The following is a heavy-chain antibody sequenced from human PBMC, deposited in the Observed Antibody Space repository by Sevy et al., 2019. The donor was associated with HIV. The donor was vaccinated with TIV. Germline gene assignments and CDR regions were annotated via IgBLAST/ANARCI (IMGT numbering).Heavy chain of an antibody. CDR2: ISYDGSNK. V-gene: IGHV3-30*18. D-gene: IGHD6-6*01. J-gene: IGHJ6*03. CDR3: AKGGYSSSPRYYYYYMDV. Sequence: GGSLRLSCAASGFTFSSYGMHWVRQAPGKGLEWVAVISYDGSNKYYADSVKGRFTISRDNSKKTLYLQMNSLRAEDTAVYYCAKGGYSSSPRYYYYYMDVWGKGTTVTVSS. CDR1: GFTFSSYG.